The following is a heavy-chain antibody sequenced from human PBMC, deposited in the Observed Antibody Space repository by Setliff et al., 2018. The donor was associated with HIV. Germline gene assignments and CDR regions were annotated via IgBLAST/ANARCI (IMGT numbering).Heavy chain of an antibody. J-gene: IGHJ3*02. CDR3: ARDYQQWLPDAFDI. D-gene: IGHD6-19*01. CDR1: GGSISSGSYY. V-gene: IGHV4-61*02. CDR2: IYTSGST. Sequence: TLSLTCTVSGGSISSGSYYWSWIRQPAGKGLEWIGRIYTSGSTNYNPSLKSRVTISIDTSKNQFSLKLSSVSAADTAVYYCARDYQQWLPDAFDIWGQGTMVTV.